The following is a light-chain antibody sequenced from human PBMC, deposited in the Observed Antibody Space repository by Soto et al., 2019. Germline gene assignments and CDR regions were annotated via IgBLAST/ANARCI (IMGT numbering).Light chain of an antibody. CDR2: GAS. V-gene: IGKV3D-15*01. J-gene: IGKJ4*01. Sequence: IVMTQSPATLSVSPGESVTLSCRASQSISSYLAWYQQRPGQPPRLLVYGASTKATGVPTRFSGSGSGTDFILTLSSLQSQDFAIYYCQQYDNWPPRLSFGGGTKVEIK. CDR3: QQYDNWPPRLS. CDR1: QSISSY.